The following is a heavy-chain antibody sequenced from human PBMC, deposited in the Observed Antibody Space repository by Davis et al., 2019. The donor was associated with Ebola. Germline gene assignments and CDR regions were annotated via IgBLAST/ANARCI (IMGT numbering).Heavy chain of an antibody. CDR3: AKNSGPSYFDY. Sequence: GESLKISCAASGFTFSSYGMHWVRQAPGKGLEWVAVISYDGSNKYYADSVKGRFTISRDNSKNTLYLQMNSLRAEDTAVYYCAKNSGPSYFDYWGQGTLVTVSS. CDR2: ISYDGSNK. V-gene: IGHV3-30*18. D-gene: IGHD6-19*01. CDR1: GFTFSSYG. J-gene: IGHJ4*02.